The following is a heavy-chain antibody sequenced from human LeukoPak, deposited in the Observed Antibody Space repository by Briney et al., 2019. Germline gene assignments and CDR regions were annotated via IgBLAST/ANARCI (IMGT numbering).Heavy chain of an antibody. V-gene: IGHV4-4*08. J-gene: IGHJ2*01. CDR2: IYSNGIT. D-gene: IGHD3-22*01. Sequence: SETLSLTCTVSGGSIFSYYWNWIRQPPGKGLEWIGYIYSNGITNYSPSLRSRGSISIATSKNQFSLRLTPVTAADTAIYYCARRAYYDTSGYSPTSGYFDLWGRGTLVTVSS. CDR3: ARRAYYDTSGYSPTSGYFDL. CDR1: GGSIFSYY.